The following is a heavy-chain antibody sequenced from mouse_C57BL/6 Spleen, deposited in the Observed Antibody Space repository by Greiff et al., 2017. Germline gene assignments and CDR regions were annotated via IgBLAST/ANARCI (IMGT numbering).Heavy chain of an antibody. V-gene: IGHV5-17*01. CDR1: GFTFSDYG. J-gene: IGHJ2*01. CDR3: ARTTLTGEPFDY. CDR2: ISSGSSTI. Sequence: EVKLVESGGGLVKPGGSLKLSCAASGFTFSDYGMHWVRQAPEKGLEWVAYISSGSSTIYYADTVKGRFTISRDNAKNTLFLQMTSLRSEDTAMYYCARTTLTGEPFDYWGQGTTLTVSS. D-gene: IGHD4-1*01.